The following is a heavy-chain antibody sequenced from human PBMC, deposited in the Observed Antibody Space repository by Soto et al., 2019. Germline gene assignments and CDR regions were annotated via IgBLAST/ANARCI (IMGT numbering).Heavy chain of an antibody. CDR1: GYIFDDFA. D-gene: IGHD3-3*01. CDR3: TKVGGLYDFWSGPFHFDL. J-gene: IGHJ4*02. V-gene: IGHV3-9*01. Sequence: EGQLVESGGGFVQPGRSLRLSCAGSGYIFDDFALHWVRQAPGKGLEWVSGISWNSDSIGYADAVKGRFTISRDNTKNALYLQMNSLRVEDTALYYCTKVGGLYDFWSGPFHFDLWVEGTLVTVSA. CDR2: ISWNSDSI.